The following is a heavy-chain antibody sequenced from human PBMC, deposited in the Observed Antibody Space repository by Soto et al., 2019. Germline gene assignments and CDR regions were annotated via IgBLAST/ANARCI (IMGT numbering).Heavy chain of an antibody. V-gene: IGHV3-21*06. CDR3: ARESEDLTSNFDY. J-gene: IGHJ4*02. CDR2: ISSTTNYI. Sequence: GGSLRLSCAASGFTFTRYSMNWVRQAPGKGLEWVSSISSTTNYIYYGDSMKGRITISRDNAKNSLYLEMNSLRAEDTAVYYCARESEDLTSNFDYWGQGTLVTVSS. CDR1: GFTFTRYS.